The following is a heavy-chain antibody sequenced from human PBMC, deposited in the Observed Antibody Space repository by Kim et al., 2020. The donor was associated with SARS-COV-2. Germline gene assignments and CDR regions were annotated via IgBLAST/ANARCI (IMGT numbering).Heavy chain of an antibody. Sequence: GESLKISCKGSEYGFSSYWIAWVRQRPGKGLEWMGYIYPGDSDARYSPSFQGQVTFSVDTSISTAYLQWKSPRASDTAIYYCARRRITTSGVAVGVFDIWGQGTNVTVS. D-gene: IGHD3-3*01. CDR1: EYGFSSYW. V-gene: IGHV5-51*01. CDR3: ARRRITTSGVAVGVFDI. J-gene: IGHJ3*02. CDR2: IYPGDSDA.